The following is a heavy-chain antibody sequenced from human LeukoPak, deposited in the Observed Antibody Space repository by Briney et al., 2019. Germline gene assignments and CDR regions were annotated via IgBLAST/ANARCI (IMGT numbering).Heavy chain of an antibody. CDR3: ARDLLERGYSGYDPDSYFDY. CDR1: GYTFTSYA. D-gene: IGHD5-12*01. V-gene: IGHV1-3*01. Sequence: ASVKVSCKASGYTFTSYAMHWVRQAPGQRLEWMGWINAGSGNTKYSQKFQGRVTITRDTSASTAYMELSSLRSQATAVYYCARDLLERGYSGYDPDSYFDYWGQGTPVTVSS. CDR2: INAGSGNT. J-gene: IGHJ4*02.